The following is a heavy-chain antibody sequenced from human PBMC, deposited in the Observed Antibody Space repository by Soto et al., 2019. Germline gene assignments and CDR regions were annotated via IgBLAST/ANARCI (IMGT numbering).Heavy chain of an antibody. CDR3: AKDRRGGEYPAFDL. Sequence: EVQLLESGGGLVQPGGFLRLTCAASGFSVSDYDMGWVRQAPGKGLEWVSLIRGDGGATYYAASVEGRLTTSRDTSGNTVYLDMIYLGAEDTALYYCAKDRRGGEYPAFDLWGQGTMVTVSS. D-gene: IGHD2-21*01. CDR2: IRGDGGAT. V-gene: IGHV3-23*01. CDR1: GFSVSDYD. J-gene: IGHJ3*01.